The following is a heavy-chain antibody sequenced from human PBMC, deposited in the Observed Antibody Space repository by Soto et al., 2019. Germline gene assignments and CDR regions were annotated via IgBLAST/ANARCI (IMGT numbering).Heavy chain of an antibody. CDR2: IKQDGSEK. J-gene: IGHJ4*02. Sequence: EVQLVESGGGLVQPGGSLRLSCAASGFTFSSYWMSWVRQAPGKGLEWVANIKQDGSEKYYVESVKGRFTISRDNAKNSLYLQMNSLRADDTAVYYCARDGFYYDFWSGYYTNSFDYWGQGTLVTVSS. D-gene: IGHD3-3*01. CDR1: GFTFSSYW. CDR3: ARDGFYYDFWSGYYTNSFDY. V-gene: IGHV3-7*01.